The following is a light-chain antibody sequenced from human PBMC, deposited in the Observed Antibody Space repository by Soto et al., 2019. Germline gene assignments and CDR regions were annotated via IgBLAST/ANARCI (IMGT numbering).Light chain of an antibody. J-gene: IGKJ1*01. CDR1: QSVNSN. Sequence: EIVMTQSPPTLSVSPGERATLSCRASQSVNSNLAWYQQKPGQAPRLLIYGASSRATGIPARFSGSGSGTEFTLSISSLQSEDFAVYYCHQYNNWPRTFGQGTKVDIK. CDR2: GAS. CDR3: HQYNNWPRT. V-gene: IGKV3-15*01.